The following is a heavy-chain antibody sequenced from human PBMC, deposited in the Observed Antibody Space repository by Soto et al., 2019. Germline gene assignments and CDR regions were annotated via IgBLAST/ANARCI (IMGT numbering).Heavy chain of an antibody. D-gene: IGHD5-12*01. Sequence: SETLSLTCTVSGGSINTFYWSWVRQPAGKGLEWIGRIFSSGSTSFNPSLESRVAMSVDTSKNHFSLNLSSVTAADMAVYYCAREGSYSAYNFAHGIQLWAFDFWGQGAMDTVSS. V-gene: IGHV4-4*07. CDR2: IFSSGST. CDR1: GGSINTFY. CDR3: AREGSYSAYNFAHGIQLWAFDF. J-gene: IGHJ4*02.